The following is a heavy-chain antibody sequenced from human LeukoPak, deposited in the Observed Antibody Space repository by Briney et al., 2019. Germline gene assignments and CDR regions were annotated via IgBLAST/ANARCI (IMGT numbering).Heavy chain of an antibody. J-gene: IGHJ4*02. Sequence: GWSLRLSCAASGFTFDDYAMHWVRQAPGKGLEWVSGISWNSGSIGYADSVKGRFTISRDNAKNSLYLQMNSLRAEDTALYYCAKDLGLQDDTIDYWGQGTLVTVSS. D-gene: IGHD5-24*01. CDR2: ISWNSGSI. CDR1: GFTFDDYA. V-gene: IGHV3-9*01. CDR3: AKDLGLQDDTIDY.